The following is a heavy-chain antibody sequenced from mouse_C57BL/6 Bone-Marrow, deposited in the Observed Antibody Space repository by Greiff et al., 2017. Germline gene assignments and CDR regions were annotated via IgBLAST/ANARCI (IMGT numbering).Heavy chain of an antibody. Sequence: EVQLVESEGGLVQPGSSMKLSCTASGFTFSDYYMAWVRQVPEKGLEWVANINYDGSSTYYLDSLKSRFIISRDNAKNILYLQMSSLKSEDTATYYCARGGDDYGAMDYWGQGTSVTVSS. CDR2: INYDGSST. V-gene: IGHV5-16*01. CDR3: ARGGDDYGAMDY. J-gene: IGHJ4*01. CDR1: GFTFSDYY.